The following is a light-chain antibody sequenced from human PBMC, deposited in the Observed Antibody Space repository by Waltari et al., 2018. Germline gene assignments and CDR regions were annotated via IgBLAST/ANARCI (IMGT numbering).Light chain of an antibody. J-gene: IGLJ3*02. V-gene: IGLV2-11*01. Sequence: QSALTQPRSVSGSPGQSVTISCTGSNSDVGTYNYVSWYQQHPGKAPKVLIYEVNTVPSGIPDRFSGSKSGNTASLTISGLQAEDEADYHCCSYAGSYTLVFGGGTKLTVL. CDR1: NSDVGTYNY. CDR2: EVN. CDR3: CSYAGSYTLV.